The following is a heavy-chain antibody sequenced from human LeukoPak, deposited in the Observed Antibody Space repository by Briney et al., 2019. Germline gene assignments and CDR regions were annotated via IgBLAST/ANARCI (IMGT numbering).Heavy chain of an antibody. V-gene: IGHV3-30*02. CDR1: GFTFSTYG. Sequence: GGSLRLSCAASGFTFSTYGMHWVRQAPGKGLEWVAFIRYDGNNKYYADSVKGRFTISRDNSKNTLYLQMNSLRAEDTAVYYCAKDVWGADYDNSGFDMRGQGTMVTVSS. D-gene: IGHD3-22*01. CDR2: IRYDGNNK. J-gene: IGHJ3*02. CDR3: AKDVWGADYDNSGFDM.